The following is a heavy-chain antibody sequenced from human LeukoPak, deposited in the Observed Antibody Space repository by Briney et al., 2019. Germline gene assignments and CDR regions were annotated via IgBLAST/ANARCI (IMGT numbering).Heavy chain of an antibody. CDR3: ARAGVRYSSGWYYFDY. V-gene: IGHV3-7*03. J-gene: IGHJ4*02. CDR2: IKQDGSEK. CDR1: GFTFSSYW. Sequence: PGGSLRLSCAASGFTFSSYWMSWVRQAPGKGLEWVANIKQDGSEKYYVDSVKGRFTISRDNAKNSLYLQMNSLRAEDTAVYYCARAGVRYSSGWYYFDYWGQGTLVTVSS. D-gene: IGHD6-19*01.